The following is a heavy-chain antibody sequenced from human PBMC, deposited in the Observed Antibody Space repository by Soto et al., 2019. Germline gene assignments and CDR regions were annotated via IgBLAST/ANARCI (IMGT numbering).Heavy chain of an antibody. CDR3: ARGGSGSDWDYYGMDV. V-gene: IGHV3-66*01. Sequence: EVQLVESGGGLVQPGGSLRLSCAGSALTASKNYMSWVRQPPGKGLEWVSVIYSGGTTYYADSVKDRFSISRDNSKSTLYLQMDNLRAGDTAVYYCARGGSGSDWDYYGMDVLGQGTTVTVSS. J-gene: IGHJ6*02. D-gene: IGHD3-10*01. CDR1: ALTASKNY. CDR2: IYSGGTT.